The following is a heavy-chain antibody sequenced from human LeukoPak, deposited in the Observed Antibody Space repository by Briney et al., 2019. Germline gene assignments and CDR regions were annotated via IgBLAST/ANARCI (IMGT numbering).Heavy chain of an antibody. CDR3: AKGAGYSYGYEVDY. CDR1: GFTFSSYE. V-gene: IGHV3-48*03. Sequence: GGSLRLSCAASGFTFSSYEMNWVRQAPGKGLEWVSSISRSATTIYYADSVKGRFTISRDNSKNTLYLQMNSLRAEDTAVYYCAKGAGYSYGYEVDYWGQGTLVTVSS. D-gene: IGHD5-18*01. CDR2: ISRSATTI. J-gene: IGHJ4*02.